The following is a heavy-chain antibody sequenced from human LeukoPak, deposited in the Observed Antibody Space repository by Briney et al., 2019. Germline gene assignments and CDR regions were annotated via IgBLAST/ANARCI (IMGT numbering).Heavy chain of an antibody. D-gene: IGHD1-26*01. J-gene: IGHJ6*02. CDR2: INAGNGNT. Sequence: ASVKVSCKASGYSFTSYAMHWVRQAPGQRLEWMGWINAGNGNTKYSQKFQGRVTITRDTSASTAYMELSSLRSEDTAVYYCARWELLPYYYYYGMDVWGQGTTVTVSS. V-gene: IGHV1-3*01. CDR3: ARWELLPYYYYYGMDV. CDR1: GYSFTSYA.